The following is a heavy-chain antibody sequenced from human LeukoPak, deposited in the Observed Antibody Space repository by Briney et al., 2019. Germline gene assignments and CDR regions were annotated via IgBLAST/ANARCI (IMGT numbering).Heavy chain of an antibody. V-gene: IGHV4-59*01. CDR2: IYHSGTT. J-gene: IGHJ3*02. Sequence: SSETLSLTCNVSGGSISSWFWNWIRQPPGKGLEWIGYIYHSGTTKYNPSLKSRVTISINTSKNQFSLRLSSVTAADTAVYYCARFSDFWSGYYRHDAFDMWGQGTTVTVSS. CDR1: GGSISSWF. CDR3: ARFSDFWSGYYRHDAFDM. D-gene: IGHD3-3*01.